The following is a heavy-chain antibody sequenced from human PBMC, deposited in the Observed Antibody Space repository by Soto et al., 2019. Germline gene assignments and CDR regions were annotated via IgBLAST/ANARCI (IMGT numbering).Heavy chain of an antibody. V-gene: IGHV2-5*01. D-gene: IGHD6-13*01. Sequence: VGWIRQPPGKALEWLALIYWNDDKRYSPSLKSRLTITKDTSKNQVVLTMTNMDPVDTATYYCATSSSIWEYFDYWGQGTLVTVSS. CDR2: IYWNDDK. J-gene: IGHJ4*02. CDR3: ATSSSIWEYFDY.